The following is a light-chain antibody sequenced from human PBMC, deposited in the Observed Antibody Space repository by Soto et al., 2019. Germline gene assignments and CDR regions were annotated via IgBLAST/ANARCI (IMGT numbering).Light chain of an antibody. J-gene: IGKJ2*01. CDR1: QSMSDS. V-gene: IGKV1-39*01. CDR2: SGS. CDR3: QQSYSNSYT. Sequence: DIPLTQSPSSLSASVGDRVTISCRASQSMSDSLNWYQQKSGKAPKLLIYSGSTLETGVPSRFSGSGSGTDFTLTISSLQPEDFGTYFCQQSYSNSYTFGQGTTLEIK.